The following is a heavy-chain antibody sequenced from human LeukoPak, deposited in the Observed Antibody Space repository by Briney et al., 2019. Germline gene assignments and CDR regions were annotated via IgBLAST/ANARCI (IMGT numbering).Heavy chain of an antibody. D-gene: IGHD1-7*01. CDR2: ISYDGSNK. CDR3: AKDTSGTDYYYYMDV. V-gene: IGHV3-30*18. CDR1: GSTFSSYG. Sequence: GGSLRLSCAASGSTFSSYGMHWVRQAPGKGLEWVAVISYDGSNKYYADSVKGRFTISRDNSKNTLYLQMNSLRAEDTAVYYCAKDTSGTDYYYYMDVWGKGTTVTVSS. J-gene: IGHJ6*03.